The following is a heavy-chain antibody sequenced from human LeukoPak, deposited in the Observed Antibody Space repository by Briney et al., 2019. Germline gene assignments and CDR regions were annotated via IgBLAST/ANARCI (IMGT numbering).Heavy chain of an antibody. CDR1: GGSFSGYY. CDR3: ASVRYGSGSSEYYFDY. J-gene: IGHJ4*02. CDR2: INHSGST. V-gene: IGHV4-34*01. Sequence: SETLSLTCAVYGGSFSGYYWSWLRQPPGKGLEWIGEINHSGSTNYNPSLKSRVTISVDTSKNQFSLKLSSVTAADTAVYYCASVRYGSGSSEYYFDYWGQGTLVTVSS. D-gene: IGHD3-10*01.